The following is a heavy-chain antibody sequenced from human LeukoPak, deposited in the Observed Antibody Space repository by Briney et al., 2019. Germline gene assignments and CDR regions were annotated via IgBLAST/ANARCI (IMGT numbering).Heavy chain of an antibody. J-gene: IGHJ4*02. CDR1: GFTFSSYA. CDR2: ISYDGSNK. CDR3: AKDSGEGAQNDY. D-gene: IGHD1-26*01. Sequence: GGSLRLSCAASGFTFSSYAMHWVRQAPGKGLEWVAVISYDGSNKYYADSVKGRFTISRDNSKNTLYLQMNSLRAEDTAVYYCAKDSGEGAQNDYWGQGTLVTVSS. V-gene: IGHV3-30*04.